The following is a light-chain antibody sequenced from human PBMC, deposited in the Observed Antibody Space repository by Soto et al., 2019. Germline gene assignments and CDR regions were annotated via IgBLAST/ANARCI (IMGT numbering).Light chain of an antibody. CDR3: QQYNHWPLT. CDR2: GIS. Sequence: EIVMTQSPATLSVSPGERATLSCRASQSVSSNLAWYQQKPGQAHRXLIYGISTRATDIPARFSGSGSGTEVTITISSLQSEDGAVYDCQQYNHWPLTFGGGTRLEIK. V-gene: IGKV3-15*01. J-gene: IGKJ5*01. CDR1: QSVSSN.